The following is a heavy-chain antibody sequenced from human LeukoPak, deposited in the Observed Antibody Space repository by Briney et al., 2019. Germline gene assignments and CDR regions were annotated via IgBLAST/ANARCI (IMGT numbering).Heavy chain of an antibody. CDR3: ARDHCSSTSCYYGVDY. CDR1: GGSISSGSYY. Sequence: PSETLSLTCSVSGGSISSGSYYWSWIRQPAGKGLEWIGRIYTSGSTNYNPSLKSRVTISVDTSKNQFSLKLSSVTAADTAVYYCARDHCSSTSCYYGVDYWGQGTLVAVSS. J-gene: IGHJ4*02. CDR2: IYTSGST. D-gene: IGHD2-2*01. V-gene: IGHV4-61*02.